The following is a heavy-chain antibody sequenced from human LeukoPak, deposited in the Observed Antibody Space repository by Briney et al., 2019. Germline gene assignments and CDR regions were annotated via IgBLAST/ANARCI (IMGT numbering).Heavy chain of an antibody. CDR2: IEQDGSEK. Sequence: GGSLRLSCAASGFTFSSYGMHWVRQAPGKGLEWVANIEQDGSEKSYVDSVKGRFTISRDNAKSSLYLQMNSLRAEDTAVYYCAKSGNGFVSWGQGALVTVSS. CDR1: GFTFSSYG. V-gene: IGHV3-7*01. D-gene: IGHD2-8*01. J-gene: IGHJ4*02. CDR3: AKSGNGFVS.